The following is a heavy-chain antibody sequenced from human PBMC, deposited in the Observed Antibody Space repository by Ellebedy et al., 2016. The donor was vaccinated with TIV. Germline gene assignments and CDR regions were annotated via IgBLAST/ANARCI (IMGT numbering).Heavy chain of an antibody. CDR2: IYQDGSEQ. Sequence: PGGSLRLSCAASGFSFRSYWMGWVRQAPGKGLEWMANIYQDGSEQYYVDSVKGRFTISRDNAKNSLYLQMNSLRVEDTAVYYCARRGSYGDYAVQINSWFDPWGQGTLVTVSS. J-gene: IGHJ5*02. CDR1: GFSFRSYW. V-gene: IGHV3-7*01. CDR3: ARRGSYGDYAVQINSWFDP. D-gene: IGHD4-17*01.